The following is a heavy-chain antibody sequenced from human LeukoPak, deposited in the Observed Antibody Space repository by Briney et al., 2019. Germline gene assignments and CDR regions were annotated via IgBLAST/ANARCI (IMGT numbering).Heavy chain of an antibody. CDR3: AKASGGKYYDSSGSDVLRPPIDY. V-gene: IGHV3-23*01. CDR2: ISGSGGST. Sequence: HPGGSLRLSCAASGFTFSSYAVSWVRQATGKGLEWVSAISGSGGSTYYAHSVKGRFTISRDNSKNTLYLQMNSLRAEDTAVYYCAKASGGKYYDSSGSDVLRPPIDYWGQGTLVTVSS. J-gene: IGHJ4*02. D-gene: IGHD3-22*01. CDR1: GFTFSSYA.